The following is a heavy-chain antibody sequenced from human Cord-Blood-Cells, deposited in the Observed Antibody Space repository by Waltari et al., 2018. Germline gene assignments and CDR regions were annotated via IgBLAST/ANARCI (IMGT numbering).Heavy chain of an antibody. CDR3: ANRNFDY. Sequence: QVQLVESGGGVVQPGRSLRLSCAASGFTFSSYAMHWVRQAPGKGLEWVAVISYDGINKYDADSVKGRFTISRDNSKNTLYLQMNSLRAEDTAVYYCANRNFDYWGQGTLVTVSS. CDR1: GFTFSSYA. J-gene: IGHJ4*02. CDR2: ISYDGINK. V-gene: IGHV3-30-3*01.